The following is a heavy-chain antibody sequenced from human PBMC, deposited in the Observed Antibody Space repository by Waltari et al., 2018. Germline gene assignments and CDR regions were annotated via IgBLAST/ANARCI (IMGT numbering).Heavy chain of an antibody. V-gene: IGHV3-74*01. J-gene: IGHJ4*02. D-gene: IGHD1-7*01. CDR1: GVNFSNYF. CDR3: LNYDFDS. CDR2: INNDGSIV. Sequence: DVLVVEAGGGFVRPGGSLRVACIGPGVNFSNYFIHWVRQAPGEGPVWVERINNDGSIVNYADSVKGRFSISRDNAKSTVYLQMNNLRGEDTALYHCLNYDFDSWGQGTLVTVSS.